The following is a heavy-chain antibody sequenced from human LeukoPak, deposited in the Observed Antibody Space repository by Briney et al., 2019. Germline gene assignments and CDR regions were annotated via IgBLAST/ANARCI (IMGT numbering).Heavy chain of an antibody. Sequence: GGSLRLSCAASGFTFHDHGMSWVRQPPGKGLEWVSALNWNGDRTGYADSVKGRFTISRDNAKKSLYLQMNSLTAEDTAFYYCAREEGPYFDCWGQGTLVTVSS. J-gene: IGHJ4*02. V-gene: IGHV3-20*04. CDR1: GFTFHDHG. CDR3: AREEGPYFDC. CDR2: LNWNGDRT.